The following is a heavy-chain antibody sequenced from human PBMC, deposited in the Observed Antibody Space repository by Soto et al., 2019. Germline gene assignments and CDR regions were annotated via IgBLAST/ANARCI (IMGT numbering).Heavy chain of an antibody. J-gene: IGHJ5*02. Sequence: PWGPMRHSWAASGFTYSSYDMNWVRKAPGKGLEWVSYISSSSSTIYYADSVKGRFTISRDNAKNSLYLQMNSLRAEDTAVYYCAGHGGQWLNWFDPWGQGILVTVSS. CDR1: GFTYSSYD. V-gene: IGHV3-48*01. D-gene: IGHD6-19*01. CDR3: AGHGGQWLNWFDP. CDR2: ISSSSSTI.